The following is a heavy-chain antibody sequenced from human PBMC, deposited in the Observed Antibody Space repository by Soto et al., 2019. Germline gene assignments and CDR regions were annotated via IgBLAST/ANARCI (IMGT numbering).Heavy chain of an antibody. J-gene: IGHJ6*02. Sequence: QLQLQESGPGLVKPSETLSLTCTVSGGSISSSSFYWRWIRQPPGKGLECVGIIYSSGSTYYNPSLKSRVTISVDTSKNQFHLKRSTVAGADTAVYYCASQRTAYSYYGMDVCGQGTTVTVTS. CDR2: IYSSGST. CDR3: ASQRTAYSYYGMDV. D-gene: IGHD1-1*01. CDR1: GGSISSSSFY. V-gene: IGHV4-39*01.